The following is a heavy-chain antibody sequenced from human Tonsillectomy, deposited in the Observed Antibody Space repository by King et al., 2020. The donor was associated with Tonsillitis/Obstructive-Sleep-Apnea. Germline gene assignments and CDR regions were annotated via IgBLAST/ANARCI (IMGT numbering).Heavy chain of an antibody. V-gene: IGHV3-15*01. Sequence: VQLVESGGGLGKPGGSLRLSCAASGFTFSNSWMSWVRQVPGKGPEWVGRIKSKSKGANTDYTAPVRGRFTISRDDSKNKLFLQMNSLKTEDTAVYYCATDWGSGTYYVRAFDVWGLGTMVTVSS. CDR2: IKSKSKGANT. CDR3: ATDWGSGTYYVRAFDV. CDR1: GFTFSNSW. D-gene: IGHD1-26*01. J-gene: IGHJ3*01.